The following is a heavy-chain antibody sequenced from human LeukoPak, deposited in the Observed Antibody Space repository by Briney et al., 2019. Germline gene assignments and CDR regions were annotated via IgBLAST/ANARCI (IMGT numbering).Heavy chain of an antibody. V-gene: IGHV4-59*12. CDR1: GGSISSYY. Sequence: SETLSLTCTVSGGSISSYYWSWIRQPPGKGLEWIGYIYYSGSTNYNPSLKSRVTISVDTSKNQFSLKLSSVTAADTAVYYCARETGCSSTSCYAYWFDPWGQGTLVTVSS. J-gene: IGHJ5*02. CDR2: IYYSGST. D-gene: IGHD2-2*01. CDR3: ARETGCSSTSCYAYWFDP.